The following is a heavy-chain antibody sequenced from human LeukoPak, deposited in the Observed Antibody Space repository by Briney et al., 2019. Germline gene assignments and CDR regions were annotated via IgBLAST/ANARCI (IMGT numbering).Heavy chain of an antibody. D-gene: IGHD3-22*01. CDR2: ISSSGSTI. V-gene: IGHV3-48*03. Sequence: GGSLRLSCAASGFTFSSYEMNWVRQAPGKGLEWVSYISSSGSTIYYADSVKGRFTISRDNAKNSLYLQMNSLRAEDTAVYYCARDGYYYDSSGYYLFDYWGQGTLVTVSS. CDR1: GFTFSSYE. CDR3: ARDGYYYDSSGYYLFDY. J-gene: IGHJ4*02.